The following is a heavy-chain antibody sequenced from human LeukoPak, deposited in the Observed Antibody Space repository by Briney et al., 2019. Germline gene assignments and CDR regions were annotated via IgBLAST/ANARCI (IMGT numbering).Heavy chain of an antibody. D-gene: IGHD4-17*01. CDR1: GGSFSGYY. J-gene: IGHJ4*02. V-gene: IGHV4-34*01. Sequence: ETLSLTCAVHGGSFSGYYWSLIRQPPGKGLEWIWEINHSGSTNYKPSLKSRVTISVDTSKNQFSLKLSSVTAADTAVYYCARGRKDGDYVLKNFDYWGKGTLVTVSS. CDR3: ARGRKDGDYVLKNFDY. CDR2: INHSGST.